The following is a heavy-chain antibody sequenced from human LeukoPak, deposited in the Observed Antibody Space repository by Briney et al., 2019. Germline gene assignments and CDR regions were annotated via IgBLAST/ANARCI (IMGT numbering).Heavy chain of an antibody. J-gene: IGHJ6*02. CDR2: ISYDGSNK. Sequence: GGSLRLSCAASGFTFSSYGMHWVRQAPGKGLEWVAVISYDGSNKYYADSVKGRFTISRDNSKNTLHLQMNSLRAEDTAVYYCARMYYDFWSGYNGYYYYYGMDVWGQGTTVTVSS. CDR3: ARMYYDFWSGYNGYYYYYGMDV. CDR1: GFTFSSYG. V-gene: IGHV3-30*03. D-gene: IGHD3-3*01.